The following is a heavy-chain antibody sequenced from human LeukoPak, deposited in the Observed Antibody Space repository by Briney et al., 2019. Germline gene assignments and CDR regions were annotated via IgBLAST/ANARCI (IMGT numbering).Heavy chain of an antibody. Sequence: GGSLRLSCAASGLTFSDYYMSWIRQAPGKGLEGVSYISSSSSYTNYADSVKGRFTISRDNAKNSLYLQMNSLRAEDTAVYYCARDRHDYGDSKFDYWGQGTLVTVSS. D-gene: IGHD4-17*01. CDR3: ARDRHDYGDSKFDY. CDR1: GLTFSDYY. J-gene: IGHJ4*02. V-gene: IGHV3-11*05. CDR2: ISSSSSYT.